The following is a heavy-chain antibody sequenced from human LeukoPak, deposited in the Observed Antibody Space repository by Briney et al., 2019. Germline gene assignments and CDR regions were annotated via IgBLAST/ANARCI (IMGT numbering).Heavy chain of an antibody. CDR3: ARDIENASGREGEPDVFDI. J-gene: IGHJ3*02. CDR1: GFTFSTYS. V-gene: IGHV3-21*01. CDR2: ITSPVGHI. D-gene: IGHD3-10*01. Sequence: GGSLRLSCAASGFTFSTYSMNWVRQAPGKGLEWVSSITSPVGHIYYADSVKGRFTISRDNSKNTLYLQMNSLRAEDTAVYYCARDIENASGREGEPDVFDIWGQGTMVTVSS.